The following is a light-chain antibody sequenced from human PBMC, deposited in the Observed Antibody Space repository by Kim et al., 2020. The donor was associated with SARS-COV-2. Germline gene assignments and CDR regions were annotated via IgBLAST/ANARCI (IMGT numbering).Light chain of an antibody. CDR2: STS. CDR1: SGSVSTSYY. J-gene: IGLJ3*02. V-gene: IGLV8-61*01. CDR3: VLYMGSGISV. Sequence: QTVVTQEPSFSVSPGGTVTLTCGLSSGSVSTSYYPSWYQQTPGQTPRTLIYSTSTRSSGVPDRSSGSILGNRAALTITGAQADDESYYYCVLYMGSGISVFGGGTQLTVL.